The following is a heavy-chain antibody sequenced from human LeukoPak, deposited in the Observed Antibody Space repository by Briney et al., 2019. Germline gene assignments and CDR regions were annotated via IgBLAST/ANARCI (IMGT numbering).Heavy chain of an antibody. J-gene: IGHJ6*02. CDR3: ARDRYCSTSSCLPPYHYYGMDV. Sequence: TLSLTCIVSGGSISSGLHYWNWIRQLPGKGLEWIGHIYYTGTTYYNPSLESRVAISVDTSKNQFSLKVTSVTAADTAVYYCARDRYCSTSSCLPPYHYYGMDVWGQGTTVTVSS. CDR1: GGSISSGLHY. CDR2: IYYTGTT. V-gene: IGHV4-31*03. D-gene: IGHD2-2*01.